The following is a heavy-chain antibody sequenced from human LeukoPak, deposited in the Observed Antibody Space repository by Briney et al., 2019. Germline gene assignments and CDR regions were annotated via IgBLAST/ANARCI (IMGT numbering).Heavy chain of an antibody. V-gene: IGHV3-53*01. CDR3: ARVEVGARGYDY. J-gene: IGHJ4*02. CDR2: IYSGGST. Sequence: GGSLRLSCAASGFTVSSNYMSWVRQAPGKGLEWVSVIYSGGSTYYADPMKGRFTISRDNSKNTLYLQMNSLRAEDTAVYYCARVEVGARGYDYWGQGTLVTVSS. D-gene: IGHD1-26*01. CDR1: GFTVSSNY.